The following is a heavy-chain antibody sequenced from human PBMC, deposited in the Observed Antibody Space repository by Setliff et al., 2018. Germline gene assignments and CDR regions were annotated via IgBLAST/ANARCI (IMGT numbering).Heavy chain of an antibody. V-gene: IGHV4-34*01. D-gene: IGHD3-10*01. CDR3: ARGAQTRYGSGSYDY. CDR2: INHGGST. J-gene: IGHJ4*02. Sequence: PSETLSLTCAVYGGSFSGHYWSWIRQPPGKGLEWIGEINHGGSTNYNPSLKSRVTISVDTSKNQFSLKLSAVTAADTALYYCARGAQTRYGSGSYDYWGQGTLVT. CDR1: GGSFSGHY.